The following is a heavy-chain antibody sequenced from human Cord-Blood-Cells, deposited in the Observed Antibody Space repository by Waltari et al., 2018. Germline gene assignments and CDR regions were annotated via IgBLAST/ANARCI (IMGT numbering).Heavy chain of an antibody. V-gene: IGHV1-2*02. CDR1: GYTFTGYY. J-gene: IGHJ3*02. CDR2: INPNSGDT. CDR3: ARDQKDPYPAFDI. Sequence: QVQLVQSGAEVKKPGASVKVSCKASGYTFTGYYMHWVCQAPGQGLEWMGWINPNSGDTNYAQKFQGRVTMTRDTSISTAYMELSRLRSDDTAVYYCARDQKDPYPAFDIWGQGTMVTVSS. D-gene: IGHD2-15*01.